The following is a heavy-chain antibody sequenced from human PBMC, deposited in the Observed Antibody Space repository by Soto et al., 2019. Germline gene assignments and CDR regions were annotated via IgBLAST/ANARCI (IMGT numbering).Heavy chain of an antibody. D-gene: IGHD2-21*01. J-gene: IGHJ4*02. CDR2: IYYSGST. Sequence: PSETLSLTCTVSGGSISSYYWSWIRQPPGKGLEWIGYIYYSGSTNYNPSLKSRVTISVDTSKNQLSLKLSSVTAADTAVYYCVRAPLDYYSADYFDNWGQGTQVTVS. CDR3: VRAPLDYYSADYFDN. V-gene: IGHV4-59*01. CDR1: GGSISSYY.